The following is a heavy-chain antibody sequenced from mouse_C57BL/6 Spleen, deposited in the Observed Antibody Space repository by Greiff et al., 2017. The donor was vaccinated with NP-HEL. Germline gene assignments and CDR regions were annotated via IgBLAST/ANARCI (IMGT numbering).Heavy chain of an antibody. CDR3: ATFYYYGTKSPYYFDY. Sequence: VQLQQPGAELVKPGASVKLSCKASGYTFTSYWMHWVKQRPGQGLEWIGEIYPRSGNTYYNEKFKGKATLTADKSSSTAYMELRSLTSEDSAVYFCATFYYYGTKSPYYFDYWGQGTTLTVSS. V-gene: IGHV1-64*01. CDR2: IYPRSGNT. D-gene: IGHD1-1*01. CDR1: GYTFTSYW. J-gene: IGHJ2*01.